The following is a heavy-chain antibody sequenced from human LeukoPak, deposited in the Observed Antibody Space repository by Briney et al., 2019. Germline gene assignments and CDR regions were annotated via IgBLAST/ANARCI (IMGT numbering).Heavy chain of an antibody. D-gene: IGHD3-22*01. Sequence: PGGSLRLSCAASGFTFSSYLMSWVRQAPGKGLEWVANIKQDGSEKYYVDSVKGRFTISRDNAKNSLYLQMSSLRAEDTAVYYCAQGCVDSSGYYYVPNWFDPWGQGTLVTVSS. CDR3: AQGCVDSSGYYYVPNWFDP. CDR1: GFTFSSYL. CDR2: IKQDGSEK. V-gene: IGHV3-7*01. J-gene: IGHJ5*02.